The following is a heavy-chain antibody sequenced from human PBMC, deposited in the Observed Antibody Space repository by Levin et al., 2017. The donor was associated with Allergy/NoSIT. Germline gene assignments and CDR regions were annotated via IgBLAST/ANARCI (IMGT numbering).Heavy chain of an antibody. J-gene: IGHJ5*02. V-gene: IGHV4-39*01. CDR3: NVLLWFGEFGWFDP. Sequence: SQTLSLTCTVSGGSISSSSYYWGWIRQPPGKGLEWIGSIYYSGSTYYNPSLKSRVTISVDTSKNQFSLKLSSVTAADTAVYYCNVLLWFGEFGWFDPWGQGTLVTVSS. D-gene: IGHD3-10*01. CDR2: IYYSGST. CDR1: GGSISSSSYY.